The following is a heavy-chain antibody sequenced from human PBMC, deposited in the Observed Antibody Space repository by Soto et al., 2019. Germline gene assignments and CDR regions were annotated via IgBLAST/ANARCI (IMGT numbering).Heavy chain of an antibody. D-gene: IGHD6-13*01. CDR2: ISAYNGNT. J-gene: IGHJ6*02. CDR1: GYTFTSYG. Sequence: QVQLVQSGAEVKKPGASVKVSCKASGYTFTSYGISWVRQAPGQGLEWMGWISAYNGNTNYAQKLQGRVTMTTDTXTSTAYMELRSLSSDATAVYYCASDPPGIAAALDVWGQGTTVTVSS. V-gene: IGHV1-18*01. CDR3: ASDPPGIAAALDV.